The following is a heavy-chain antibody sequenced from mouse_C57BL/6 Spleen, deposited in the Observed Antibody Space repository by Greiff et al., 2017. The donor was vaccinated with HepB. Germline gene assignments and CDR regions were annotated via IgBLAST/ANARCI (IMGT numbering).Heavy chain of an antibody. CDR2: IYPGSGNT. V-gene: IGHV1-76*01. D-gene: IGHD2-2*01. Sequence: VQGVESGAELVRPGASVKLSCKASGYTFTDYYINWVKQRPGQGLEWIARIYPGSGNTYYNEKFKGKATLTAEKSSSTAYMQLSSLTSEDSAVYFCARGGGYDGDWYFDVWGTGTTVTVSS. J-gene: IGHJ1*03. CDR3: ARGGGYDGDWYFDV. CDR1: GYTFTDYY.